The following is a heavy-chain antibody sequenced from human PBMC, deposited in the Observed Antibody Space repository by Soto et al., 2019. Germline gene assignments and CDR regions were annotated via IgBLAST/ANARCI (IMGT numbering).Heavy chain of an antibody. J-gene: IGHJ4*02. V-gene: IGHV3-21*06. CDR2: ISSTTNYI. CDR1: GFTFTRYS. Sequence: LSCAASGFTFTRYSMNWVRQAPGKGLEWVSPISSTTNYIYYGDSMKGRFTISRDNAKNSLYLEMNSLRAEDTAVYFWVREAEDITSQFDVWGQGTPVTV. CDR3: VREAEDITSQFDV.